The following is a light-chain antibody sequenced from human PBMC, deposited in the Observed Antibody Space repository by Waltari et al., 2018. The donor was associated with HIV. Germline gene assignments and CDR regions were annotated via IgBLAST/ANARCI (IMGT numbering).Light chain of an antibody. CDR2: AAS. CDR3: PQTYASPPT. J-gene: IGKJ2*01. V-gene: IGKV1-39*01. CDR1: QTVDSF. Sequence: DIQVTQSPSSLSASVGDRVTIPCRTSQTVDSFLNWYQHKPGKAPKLLIYAASNLQRGVPSRFSGSGSGTDFTLTISSLQPEDFATYFCPQTYASPPTFGQGTKLEI.